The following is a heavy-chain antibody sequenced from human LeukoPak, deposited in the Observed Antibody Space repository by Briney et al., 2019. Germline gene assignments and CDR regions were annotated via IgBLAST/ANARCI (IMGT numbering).Heavy chain of an antibody. CDR2: IFPADSDT. D-gene: IGHD2-21*02. J-gene: IGHJ3*01. CDR3: ARWVTADRGKKDAFDV. Sequence: GEPLKISCKASGYSFTTYWIGWVRQLPGKGLEWWGIIFPADSDTRYSPSFQGEVTVSADKSITTAYLQWSSLKASDTAMYYCARWVTADRGKKDAFDVWGEGTMVTVSS. V-gene: IGHV5-51*01. CDR1: GYSFTTYW.